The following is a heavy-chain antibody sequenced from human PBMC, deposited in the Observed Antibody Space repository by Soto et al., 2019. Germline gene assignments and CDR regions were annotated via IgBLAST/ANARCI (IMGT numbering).Heavy chain of an antibody. CDR2: ISYDGSNK. CDR3: AKDRREFESYESRGPDSPLEC. V-gene: IGHV3-30*18. CDR1: GFTFSSYG. D-gene: IGHD3-22*01. Sequence: SLRLSCAASGFTFSSYGMHWVRQAPGKGLEWVAVISYDGSNKYYADSVKGRFTISRDNSKNTLYLQMNSLGAEDTAVYYCAKDRREFESYESRGPDSPLECGGHGT. J-gene: IGHJ1*01.